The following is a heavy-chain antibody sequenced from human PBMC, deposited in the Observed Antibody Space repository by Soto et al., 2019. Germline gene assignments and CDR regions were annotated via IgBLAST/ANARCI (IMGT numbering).Heavy chain of an antibody. D-gene: IGHD3-10*01. CDR1: GGSVSSSRSY. CDR2: IFYSGNT. V-gene: IGHV4-39*01. J-gene: IGHJ4*02. Sequence: SETLSLTCSVSGGSVSSSRSYWGWIRQSPGRGLEWIGSIFYSGNTYYNPSLKSXXXXXXXXXXXXXXXXXXXXXXXXXXXYYCARSSPPHLHPPFDYWGQGXXVX. CDR3: ARSSPPHLHPPFDY.